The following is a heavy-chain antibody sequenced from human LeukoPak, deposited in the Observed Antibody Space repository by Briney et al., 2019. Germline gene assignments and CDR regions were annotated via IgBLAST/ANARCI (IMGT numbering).Heavy chain of an antibody. D-gene: IGHD3-22*01. Sequence: ASVKVSCKASGGTFSSYAISWVRQAAGQGLECRGGIIPIFGTANYAQKSQVRVTINADESTSPAYMELSSLRPEDTAAYYCARGGSTMTTSLDYWGQGTLVTVSS. CDR3: ARGGSTMTTSLDY. J-gene: IGHJ4*02. CDR1: GGTFSSYA. CDR2: IIPIFGTA. V-gene: IGHV1-69*13.